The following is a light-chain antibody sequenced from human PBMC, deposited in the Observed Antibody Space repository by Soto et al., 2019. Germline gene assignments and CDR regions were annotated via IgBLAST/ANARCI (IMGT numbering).Light chain of an antibody. CDR1: QSISSY. V-gene: IGKV1-39*01. CDR3: QQSYISLRT. J-gene: IGKJ1*01. CDR2: AAS. Sequence: DIQMTQSPTSLSASARDRVTITCRASQSISSYLNWYQQKPGKAPKLLIYAASTLQSGVPSRFSGSGSGTDFTLTISSLQPEDFATYYCQQSYISLRTFGQGTKVEIK.